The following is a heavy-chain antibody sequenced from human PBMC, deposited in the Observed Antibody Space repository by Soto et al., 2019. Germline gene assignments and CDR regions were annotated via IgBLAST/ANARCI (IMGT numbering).Heavy chain of an antibody. CDR2: ISGSGGST. J-gene: IGHJ6*02. CDR1: GFTFSSYA. V-gene: IGHV3-23*01. Sequence: EVQLLESGGGLVQPGGSLRLSCAASGFTFSSYAMSWVRQAPGKGLEGVSAISGSGGSTYYAYSVKGRFTISRDNSKNALYLQMNSLRAEDTAVYYCAKNVWGITIFGGMDVWGQGTTITVSS. CDR3: AKNVWGITIFGGMDV. D-gene: IGHD3-9*01.